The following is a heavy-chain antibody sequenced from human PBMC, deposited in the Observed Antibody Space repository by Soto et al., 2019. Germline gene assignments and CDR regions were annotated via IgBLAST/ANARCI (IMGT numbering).Heavy chain of an antibody. Sequence: QVQLVQSGAEVKNPGASVKVSCKTSGYTFISNGISWVRQAPGHGLERMGWISAYNGNTNYAKKFQDRVTIAIESSTRTAYMELRILSSDDTVVYYCVRDRGSSSWYEFDYWGQGTLVTVSS. CDR3: VRDRGSSSWYEFDY. D-gene: IGHD6-13*01. CDR1: GYTFISNG. CDR2: ISAYNGNT. J-gene: IGHJ4*02. V-gene: IGHV1-18*01.